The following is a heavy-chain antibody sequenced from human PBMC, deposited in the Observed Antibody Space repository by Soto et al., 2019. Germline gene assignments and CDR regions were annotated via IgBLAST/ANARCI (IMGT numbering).Heavy chain of an antibody. D-gene: IGHD2-2*01. J-gene: IGHJ5*02. V-gene: IGHV1-69*01. CDR1: GAPSAANL. Sequence: QVQLVQSGAEVKKPGSSVKVSGKPFGAPSAANLFTGGRKPPEQGLEGMGGIIPIFVTANNAQKFQGRVTITADESTSTAYMELSSLRSEDTAVYYCARDLGCSSTSCYLNWFDPWGQGTLVTVSS. CDR2: IIPIFVTA. CDR3: ARDLGCSSTSCYLNWFDP.